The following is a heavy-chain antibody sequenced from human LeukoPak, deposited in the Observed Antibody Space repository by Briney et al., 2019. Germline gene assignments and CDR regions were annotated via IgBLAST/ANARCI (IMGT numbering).Heavy chain of an antibody. Sequence: ASVKVSCKASGYTFTTYDINWVRQATGQGPKWMGWMNPNSGYTGYAQKFQGRVTITRDTSISTAYMELSSLRSEDTAVYYCARVAGSIDYWGQGTLVTVSS. V-gene: IGHV1-8*03. CDR3: ARVAGSIDY. CDR2: MNPNSGYT. CDR1: GYTFTTYD. J-gene: IGHJ4*02. D-gene: IGHD6-19*01.